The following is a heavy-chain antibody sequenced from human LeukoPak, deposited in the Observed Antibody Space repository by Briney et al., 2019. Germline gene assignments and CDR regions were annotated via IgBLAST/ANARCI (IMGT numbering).Heavy chain of an antibody. CDR1: GFSFSRYG. Sequence: GGSLRLSCAASGFSFSRYGMHWVRQAPGKGLEWVAVIWHDGSNKYYADSVKGRFTISRDNSKNTLYLQMNSLRAEDTAVYYCAKDSYSKGDFWGQGVLVTVSS. CDR2: IWHDGSNK. J-gene: IGHJ4*02. D-gene: IGHD6-13*01. V-gene: IGHV3-33*06. CDR3: AKDSYSKGDF.